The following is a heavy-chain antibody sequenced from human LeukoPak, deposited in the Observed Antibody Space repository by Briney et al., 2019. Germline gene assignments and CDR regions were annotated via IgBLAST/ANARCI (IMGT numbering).Heavy chain of an antibody. Sequence: PGGSLRLSCAASGFTFSSYALTWVGQAPGKGLEWVSAISDSGGTTYYADSVKGRVTISRDNSKNTLYLQMNSLRAEDTAVYHCAKGDSSGWYYANWGQGTLVTVSS. CDR2: ISDSGGTT. CDR1: GFTFSSYA. D-gene: IGHD6-19*01. V-gene: IGHV3-23*01. CDR3: AKGDSSGWYYAN. J-gene: IGHJ4*02.